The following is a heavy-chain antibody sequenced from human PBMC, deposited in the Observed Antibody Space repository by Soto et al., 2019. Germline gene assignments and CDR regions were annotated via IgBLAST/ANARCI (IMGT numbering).Heavy chain of an antibody. CDR1: GGTFSNFD. CDR2: IIPIFGTA. Sequence: ASVKVSCKASGGTFSNFDITWVRQAPGQGLEWMGGIIPIFGTASYAQKFQGRVTITADESSSTAYVVLSSLRSEDTAVYYCAIAVAGTFYFDNWGQGTLVTVSS. CDR3: AIAVAGTFYFDN. V-gene: IGHV1-69*13. J-gene: IGHJ4*02. D-gene: IGHD6-19*01.